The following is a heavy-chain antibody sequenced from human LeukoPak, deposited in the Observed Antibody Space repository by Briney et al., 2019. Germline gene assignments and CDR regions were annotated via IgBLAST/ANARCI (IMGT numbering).Heavy chain of an antibody. CDR2: INPNSGGT. CDR3: ARGYFGDYVLDT. J-gene: IGHJ5*02. CDR1: GYTFTGYY. Sequence: ASVKVSCKASGYTFTGYYMHSVRQAPGQGLEWMGWINPNSGGTNYAQKFQGRVTLTRDTSIDTAYIRLHSLTSDDTAVYYCARGYFGDYVLDTWGQGALITVSS. D-gene: IGHD4-17*01. V-gene: IGHV1-2*02.